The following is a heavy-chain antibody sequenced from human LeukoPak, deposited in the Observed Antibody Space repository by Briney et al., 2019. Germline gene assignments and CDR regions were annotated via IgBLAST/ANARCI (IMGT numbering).Heavy chain of an antibody. D-gene: IGHD6-19*01. CDR2: INQRRNT. Sequence: SETLSLTCVVYGGSFSGYSWSWIRQPPGKGLEWIGEINQRRNTNYNPSLRSRVTISIDTSKNQFSLKLSSVTAADTAVYYCARHGWHAWYFDLWGRGTLVTVSS. J-gene: IGHJ2*01. CDR1: GGSFSGYS. V-gene: IGHV4-34*01. CDR3: ARHGWHAWYFDL.